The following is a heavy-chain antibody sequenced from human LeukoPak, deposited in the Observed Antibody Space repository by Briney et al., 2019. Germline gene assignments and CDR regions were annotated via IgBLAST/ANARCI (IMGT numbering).Heavy chain of an antibody. CDR2: IGSSGSTI. CDR3: ARGTIAVAMYYFDY. CDR1: GFAFSSYE. D-gene: IGHD6-19*01. J-gene: IGHJ4*02. Sequence: PGGSLRLSCAASGFAFSSYEMNWVRQAPGKGLEWVSYIGSSGSTIYYADSVKGRFTISRDNAKNSLYLQMNSLRAEDTAVYYCARGTIAVAMYYFDYWGQGTLVTVSS. V-gene: IGHV3-48*03.